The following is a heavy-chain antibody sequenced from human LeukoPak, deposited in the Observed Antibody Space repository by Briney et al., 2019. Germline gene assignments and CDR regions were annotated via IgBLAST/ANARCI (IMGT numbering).Heavy chain of an antibody. V-gene: IGHV4-59*08. J-gene: IGHJ6*02. CDR3: ARHSPSGWSSHYYYYGMDV. Sequence: PSETQSLTCTVSGGSISSYYWSWIRQPPGKGLEWIGYIYYSGSTNYNPSLKSRVTISVDTSKNQFSLKLSSVTAADTAVYYCARHSPSGWSSHYYYYGMDVWGQGTTVTVSS. D-gene: IGHD6-19*01. CDR1: GGSISSYY. CDR2: IYYSGST.